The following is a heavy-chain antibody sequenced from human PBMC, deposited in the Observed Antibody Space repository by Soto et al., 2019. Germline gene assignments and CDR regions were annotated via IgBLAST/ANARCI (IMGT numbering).Heavy chain of an antibody. Sequence: PRLSCRASRFSFSGNSVDWSGRGTSKELEWVSYISSVSNSKNYADSVEGRFTISRDNAKNPLYLQMNSLRAEDTAVYYCARDQLYYNDISGRPLNAFDVWGQGTMVTVSS. J-gene: IGHJ3*01. CDR1: RFSFSGNS. D-gene: IGHD3-22*01. CDR3: ARDQLYYNDISGRPLNAFDV. V-gene: IGHV3-48*01. CDR2: ISSVSNSK.